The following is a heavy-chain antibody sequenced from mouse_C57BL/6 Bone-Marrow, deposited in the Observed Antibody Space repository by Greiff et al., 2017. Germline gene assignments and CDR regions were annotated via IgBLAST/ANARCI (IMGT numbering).Heavy chain of an antibody. D-gene: IGHD1-3*01. CDR1: GYTFTSYW. CDR2: IDPSDSET. V-gene: IGHV1-52*01. Sequence: QVQLQQPGAELVRPGSSVKLSCKASGYTFTSYWMHWVKQRPIQGLEWIGNIDPSDSETHYNQKFKDKATLTVDKSSSTAYMQLSSQTSEDSEVYYCARITDWAWYFDVWGTGTTVTVSS. CDR3: ARITDWAWYFDV. J-gene: IGHJ1*03.